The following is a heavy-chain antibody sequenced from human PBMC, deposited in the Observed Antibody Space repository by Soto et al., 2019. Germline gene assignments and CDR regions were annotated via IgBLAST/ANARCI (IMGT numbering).Heavy chain of an antibody. D-gene: IGHD6-13*01. J-gene: IGHJ4*02. CDR1: GFTFSSYA. CDR2: ISYDGSNK. CDR3: AIIAAAGETTTPFDY. Sequence: GGSLRLSCAASGFTFSSYAMHWVRQAPGKGLEWVAVISYDGSNKYYADSVKGRFTISRDNSKNTLYLQMNSLRAEDTAVYYCAIIAAAGETTTPFDYWGQGTLVTVSS. V-gene: IGHV3-30-3*01.